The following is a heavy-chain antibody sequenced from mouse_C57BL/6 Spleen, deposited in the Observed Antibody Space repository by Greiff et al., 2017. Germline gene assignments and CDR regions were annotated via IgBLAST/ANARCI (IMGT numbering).Heavy chain of an antibody. CDR3: ARALGRRYFDV. J-gene: IGHJ1*03. D-gene: IGHD4-1*01. V-gene: IGHV7-1*01. CDR2: SRNKANDYTT. Sequence: EVKLMESGGGLVQSGRSLRLSCATSGFTFSDFYMEWVRQAPGKGLEWIAASRNKANDYTTEYSASVKGRFIVSRDTSQSILYLQMNALRAEDTAIYYCARALGRRYFDVWGTGTTVTVSS. CDR1: GFTFSDFY.